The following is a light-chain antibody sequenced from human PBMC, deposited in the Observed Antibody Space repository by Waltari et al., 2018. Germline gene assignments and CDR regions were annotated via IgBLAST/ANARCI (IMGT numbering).Light chain of an antibody. CDR2: WAS. CDR3: QQYYSTPPT. J-gene: IGKJ2*01. V-gene: IGKV4-1*01. Sequence: DIVMTQSPDSLAVSLGARATINCKSSQSLFLSFNNNNYLAWYQQKPGQPPKLLIHWASTRESGVPDRFSGSGSGADFTLTISSLQAEDVAVYYCQQYYSTPPTFGQGTKLEIK. CDR1: QSLFLSFNNNNY.